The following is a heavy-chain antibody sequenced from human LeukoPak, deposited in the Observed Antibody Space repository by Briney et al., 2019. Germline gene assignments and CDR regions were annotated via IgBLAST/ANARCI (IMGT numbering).Heavy chain of an antibody. D-gene: IGHD4-23*01. J-gene: IGHJ5*02. CDR2: IYYSGST. CDR3: ARAEVTGWFDP. CDR1: GGSISSGDYY. V-gene: IGHV4-30-4*08. Sequence: SETLSLTCTVSGGSISSGDYYWSWIRQPPGKGLEWIGYIYYSGSTYYNPSLKSRVTISVDTSKNQFSLKLSSVTAADTAVYYWARAEVTGWFDPWGEETLVTVSS.